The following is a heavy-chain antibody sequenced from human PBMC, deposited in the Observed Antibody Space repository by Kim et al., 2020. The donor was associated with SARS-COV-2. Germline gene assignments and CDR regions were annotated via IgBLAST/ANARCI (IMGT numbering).Heavy chain of an antibody. V-gene: IGHV3-11*06. CDR3: AREIGRGGYYYYYGMDV. Sequence: VKGRFTISRDNAKNSLYLQMNSLRAEDTAVYYCAREIGRGGYYYYYGMDVWGQGTTVTVSS. D-gene: IGHD3-16*01. J-gene: IGHJ6*02.